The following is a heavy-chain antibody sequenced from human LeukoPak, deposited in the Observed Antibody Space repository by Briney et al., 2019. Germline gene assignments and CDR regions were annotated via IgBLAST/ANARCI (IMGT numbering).Heavy chain of an antibody. Sequence: GGSLRLSCAASGFTFSSYSMNWVRQAPGKGLEWVSSISSSSSYIYYADSVKGRFTISRDNAKNSLYLQMNSLRAEDTAVYYCARVRGFIAARYYFDYWGQGTLVTVSS. CDR3: ARVRGFIAARYYFDY. CDR1: GFTFSSYS. D-gene: IGHD6-6*01. CDR2: ISSSSSYI. J-gene: IGHJ4*02. V-gene: IGHV3-21*01.